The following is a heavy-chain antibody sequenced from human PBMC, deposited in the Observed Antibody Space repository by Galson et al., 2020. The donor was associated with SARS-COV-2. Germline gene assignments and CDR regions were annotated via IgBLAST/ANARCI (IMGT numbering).Heavy chain of an antibody. CDR2: INHSGST. V-gene: IGHV4-34*01. CDR1: GGSFSGYY. D-gene: IGHD6-19*01. J-gene: IGHJ4*02. CDR3: ARLGPVRARIAVAPRGSYYFDY. Sequence: SQASETLSLTCAVYGGSFSGYYWSWIRQPPGKGLEWIGEINHSGSTNYNPSLKSRVTISVDTSKNQFSLKLSSVTAADTAVYYCARLGPVRARIAVAPRGSYYFDYWGQGTLVTVSS.